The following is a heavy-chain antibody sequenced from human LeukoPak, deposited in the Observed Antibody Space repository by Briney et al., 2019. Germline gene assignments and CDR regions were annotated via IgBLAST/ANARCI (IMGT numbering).Heavy chain of an antibody. D-gene: IGHD2-15*01. CDR3: VRGYCSGINCRNWFDP. Sequence: PSETLSLTCTVSGDSISNYYWSWIRQPPGKGLEWIGYVSYSGGTNYNPSLKSRVTISVDTSKNQFSLKLSSVTATDTAVYYCVRGYCSGINCRNWFDPWGQGTLVTVSS. V-gene: IGHV4-59*08. CDR1: GDSISNYY. CDR2: VSYSGGT. J-gene: IGHJ5*02.